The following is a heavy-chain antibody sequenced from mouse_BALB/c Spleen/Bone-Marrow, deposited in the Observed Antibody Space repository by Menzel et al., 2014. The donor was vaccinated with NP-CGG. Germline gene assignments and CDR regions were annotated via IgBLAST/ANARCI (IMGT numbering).Heavy chain of an antibody. J-gene: IGHJ2*01. CDR3: ATYDGYYFDY. CDR2: ISYSGST. Sequence: EVKVEESGPSLVKPSQPLSLPCSVTGDSITSGYWNWIRKFPGNKLEYMGYISYSGSTYYSPSLKSRISITRDTSKNQYYLQLNSVTTEDTATYYCATYDGYYFDYWGQGTTLTVSS. V-gene: IGHV3-8*02. CDR1: GDSITSGY. D-gene: IGHD2-3*01.